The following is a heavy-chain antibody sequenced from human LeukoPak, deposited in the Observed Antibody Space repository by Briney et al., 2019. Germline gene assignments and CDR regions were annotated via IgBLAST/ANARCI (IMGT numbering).Heavy chain of an antibody. V-gene: IGHV3-21*01. J-gene: IGHJ4*02. Sequence: GGSLRLSCAGSEFTFRSYSMHWVRQAPGKGLEWVSSISGSSEDIYYADSVKGRFTISRDNSKNSLYLQLKRLRAEDTALYYCARRGYHDYSGFDYWGQGTLVTVSS. CDR3: ARRGYHDYSGFDY. D-gene: IGHD1-26*01. CDR2: ISGSSEDI. CDR1: EFTFRSYS.